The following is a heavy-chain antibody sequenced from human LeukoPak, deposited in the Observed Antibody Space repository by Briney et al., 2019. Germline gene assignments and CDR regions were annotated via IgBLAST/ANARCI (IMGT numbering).Heavy chain of an antibody. CDR1: GYSFISYG. J-gene: IGHJ4*02. D-gene: IGHD4/OR15-4a*01. V-gene: IGHV1-18*01. CDR3: ASHSPYGGRSGVDY. Sequence: ASVKVSCKASGYSFISYGISWVRQAPGQGLKWMGWINPYNGNTYFAQTLQDRVSITTDASTSTAYMELRSLKSDDTAVYYCASHSPYGGRSGVDYWGQGTLVTVSS. CDR2: INPYNGNT.